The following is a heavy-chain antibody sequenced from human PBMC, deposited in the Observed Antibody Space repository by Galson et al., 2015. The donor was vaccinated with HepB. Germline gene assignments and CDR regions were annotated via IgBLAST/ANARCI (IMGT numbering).Heavy chain of an antibody. J-gene: IGHJ4*02. Sequence: SLRLSCAASGFTFSSYGMHWVRQAPGKGLEWVAVISYDGSNRYYADSVKGRFTISRDNSKNTLYLQMKSLRAEDTAVYYCAKGTKRSSGYYYFDYWGQGALVTVSS. D-gene: IGHD5-18*01. CDR3: AKGTKRSSGYYYFDY. CDR1: GFTFSSYG. CDR2: ISYDGSNR. V-gene: IGHV3-30*18.